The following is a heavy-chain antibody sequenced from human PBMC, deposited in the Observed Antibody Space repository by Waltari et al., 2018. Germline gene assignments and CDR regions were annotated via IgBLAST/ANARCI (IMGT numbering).Heavy chain of an antibody. Sequence: EVQLVESGGGLVQPGRSLRLSCAASGFTFADYAMQRVRQAPGKGLEWVAGINWNSCSIGYGDSVKGRFTISRDNARNSLYLQMNSLTAEDTALYYCVKKNDEVYDRNGLVYDAFDMWGQGTMVSVSS. J-gene: IGHJ3*02. V-gene: IGHV3-9*01. D-gene: IGHD3-22*01. CDR3: VKKNDEVYDRNGLVYDAFDM. CDR2: INWNSCSI. CDR1: GFTFADYA.